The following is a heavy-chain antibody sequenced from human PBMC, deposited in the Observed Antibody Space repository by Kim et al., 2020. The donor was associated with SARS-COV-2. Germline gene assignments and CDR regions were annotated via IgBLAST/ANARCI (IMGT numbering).Heavy chain of an antibody. V-gene: IGHV4-39*01. CDR2: T. Sequence: TYYNPTLKSVVTISVDTAKNQVFLKRSSVTAEDTAVYYCARHAPRLLFDYWGQGTLVTVAS. D-gene: IGHD2-21*01. J-gene: IGHJ4*02. CDR3: ARHAPRLLFDY.